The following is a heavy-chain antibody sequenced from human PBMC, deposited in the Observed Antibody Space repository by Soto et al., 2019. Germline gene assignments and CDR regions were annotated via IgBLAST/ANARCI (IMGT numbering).Heavy chain of an antibody. J-gene: IGHJ4*02. CDR3: ARDFSSSADGFDY. Sequence: QVQLVQSGAEVKKPGASVKVSCKASGYTFTDNYIHWVRQAPGHGLEWMGWINPNTGGTNYAQKFQGRVTVTRDTSINTAYMELSRLRSDDTAVYYCARDFSSSADGFDYWGQGTLVTVSS. CDR2: INPNTGGT. CDR1: GYTFTDNY. V-gene: IGHV1-2*02. D-gene: IGHD6-6*01.